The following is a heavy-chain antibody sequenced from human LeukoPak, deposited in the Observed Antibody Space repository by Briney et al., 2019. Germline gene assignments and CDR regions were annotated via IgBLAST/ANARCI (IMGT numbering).Heavy chain of an antibody. CDR1: GYTLSELS. J-gene: IGHJ3*02. CDR2: LNPEDGET. Sequence: GASVKVSCKVSGYTLSELSMDWVRQAPGKGLEWMGGLNPEDGETIYAQKFQGRVTMTEDTSTDTAYMELSSLRSEDTAVYYCATNLVVTAKDLYAFDIWGQGTMVTVSS. D-gene: IGHD2-15*01. V-gene: IGHV1-24*01. CDR3: ATNLVVTAKDLYAFDI.